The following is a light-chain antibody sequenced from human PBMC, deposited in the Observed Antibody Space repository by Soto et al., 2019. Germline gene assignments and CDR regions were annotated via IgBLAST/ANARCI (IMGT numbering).Light chain of an antibody. CDR2: GAS. CDR3: QQYASSPSYT. V-gene: IGKV3-20*01. Sequence: EIVLTQSPGTLSLSPGERATLSCRASQSVSSSYLAWYQQKPGQAPRLLIYGASSSATGIPDRFSGSGSATGFTLTISRLEPEEFAVYYCQQYASSPSYTVGQGTKLEIK. J-gene: IGKJ2*01. CDR1: QSVSSSY.